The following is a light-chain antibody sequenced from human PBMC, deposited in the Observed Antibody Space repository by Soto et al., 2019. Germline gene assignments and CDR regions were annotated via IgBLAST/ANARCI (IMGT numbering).Light chain of an antibody. CDR1: SSDVGGYNY. Sequence: QPGLTEPASGSGSPGQSITISCTGTSSDVGGYNYVSWYQQHPGKAPKLMIYDVSNRPSGVSNRFSGSKSGNTASLTISGLQAEDEADYYCSSYTSSSTRVFGTGTKVTVL. J-gene: IGLJ1*01. CDR3: SSYTSSSTRV. V-gene: IGLV2-14*01. CDR2: DVS.